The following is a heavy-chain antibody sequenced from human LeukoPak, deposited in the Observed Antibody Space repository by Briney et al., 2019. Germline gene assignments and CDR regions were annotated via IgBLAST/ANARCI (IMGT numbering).Heavy chain of an antibody. CDR2: ISYDGSNK. J-gene: IGHJ5*02. CDR3: ARDLSTTVTTYGWFDP. Sequence: GGSLRLSCAASGFTFSSYGMHWVRQAPGKGLEWVAVISYDGSNKYYADSVKGRFTISRDNAKNSLYLQMNSLRAEDTAVYYCARDLSTTVTTYGWFDPWGQGTLVTVSS. V-gene: IGHV3-30*03. D-gene: IGHD4-11*01. CDR1: GFTFSSYG.